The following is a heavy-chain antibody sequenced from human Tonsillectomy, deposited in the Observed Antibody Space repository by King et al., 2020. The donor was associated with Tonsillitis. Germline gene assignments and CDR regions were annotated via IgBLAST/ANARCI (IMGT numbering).Heavy chain of an antibody. V-gene: IGHV4-34*01. J-gene: IGHJ2*01. CDR2: ISHSGST. CDR3: ARNFDL. CDR1: DGSLSGYY. Sequence: VQLQQWGAGLLKPSETLSLTCAVSDGSLSGYYWSWIRQPPGKGLEWVGEISHSGSTKYKPSLKSRVTISLDTSRSQFFLKLTSVTAADTAVYYCARNFDLWGRGTLVPVSS.